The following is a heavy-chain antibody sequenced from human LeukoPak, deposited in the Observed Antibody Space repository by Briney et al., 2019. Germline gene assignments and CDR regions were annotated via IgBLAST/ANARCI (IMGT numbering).Heavy chain of an antibody. CDR3: ARVTWIQLRGAVGAFDI. V-gene: IGHV4-39*07. D-gene: IGHD5-18*01. CDR2: IYYSGST. Sequence: ASETLSLTCAVSGGSISSSNYYWGWIRQPPGKGLEWIGSIYYSGSTYYNPSLKSRVAISVDTSKNQFSLKLSSVTAADTAVYYCARVTWIQLRGAVGAFDIWGQGTMVTVSS. CDR1: GGSISSSNYY. J-gene: IGHJ3*02.